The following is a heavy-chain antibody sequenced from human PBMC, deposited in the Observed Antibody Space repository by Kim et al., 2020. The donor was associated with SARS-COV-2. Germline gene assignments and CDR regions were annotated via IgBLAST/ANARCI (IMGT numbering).Heavy chain of an antibody. CDR3: ARHVTIFGVVRWFDP. J-gene: IGHJ5*02. V-gene: IGHV4-39*01. Sequence: PSLKSRVTISVDTSKNQFSLKLSSVTAADTAVYYCARHVTIFGVVRWFDPWGQGTLVTVSS. D-gene: IGHD3-3*01.